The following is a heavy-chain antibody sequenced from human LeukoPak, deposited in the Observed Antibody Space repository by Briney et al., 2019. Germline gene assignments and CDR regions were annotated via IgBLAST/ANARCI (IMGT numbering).Heavy chain of an antibody. CDR2: IYPGDSDT. CDR1: GYSFTSYW. CDR3: ARLVSVPAALGGAFDI. D-gene: IGHD2-2*01. Sequence: GESLQISCKGSGYSFTSYWIGWVRQMPGKGLEWMGIIYPGDSDTRYSPSFQGRVTISADKSISTAYLQWSSLKASDTAMYYCARLVSVPAALGGAFDIWGQGTMVTVSS. J-gene: IGHJ3*02. V-gene: IGHV5-51*01.